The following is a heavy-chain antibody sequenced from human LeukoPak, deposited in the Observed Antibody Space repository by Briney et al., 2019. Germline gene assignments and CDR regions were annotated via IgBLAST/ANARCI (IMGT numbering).Heavy chain of an antibody. CDR3: ARRYYYYYYLDV. V-gene: IGHV4-34*01. Sequence: SETLSLTCAVYGGSFSGYYWSWVRQPPGKGLGWSGEINHSGSTNYNPSLKSRGTISVDTSKNQFSPKLSSVTPPETAVYYCARRYYYYYYLDVWGNGTPVTVS. CDR1: GGSFSGYY. J-gene: IGHJ6*03. CDR2: INHSGST.